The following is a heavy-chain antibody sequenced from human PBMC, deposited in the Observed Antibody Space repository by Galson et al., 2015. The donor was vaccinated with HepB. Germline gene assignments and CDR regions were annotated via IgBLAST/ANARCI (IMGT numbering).Heavy chain of an antibody. V-gene: IGHV1-18*01. CDR2: ISTYNGNT. Sequence: SVKVSCKASGYTFTCYGISWVRQAPGQGLEWMGWISTYNGNTNYAQKLQGRVTMTTDTSTSTAYMELRSLRSDDTAVYYCARREAATADFDYWGQGTLVTVSS. CDR3: ARREAATADFDY. CDR1: GYTFTCYG. D-gene: IGHD6-13*01. J-gene: IGHJ4*02.